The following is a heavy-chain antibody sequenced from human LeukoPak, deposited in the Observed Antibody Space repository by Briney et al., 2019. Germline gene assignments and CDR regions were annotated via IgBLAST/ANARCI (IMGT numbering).Heavy chain of an antibody. V-gene: IGHV1-2*02. CDR3: ATDYDILTGHHGAFDI. Sequence: ASVKVSCKASGYTFTGYYMHWVRQAPGQGLEWMGWINPNSGGTNYAQKFQGRVTMTRDTSISTAYMEPSRLRSDDTAVYYCATDYDILTGHHGAFDIWGQGTMVTVSS. CDR2: INPNSGGT. D-gene: IGHD3-9*01. J-gene: IGHJ3*02. CDR1: GYTFTGYY.